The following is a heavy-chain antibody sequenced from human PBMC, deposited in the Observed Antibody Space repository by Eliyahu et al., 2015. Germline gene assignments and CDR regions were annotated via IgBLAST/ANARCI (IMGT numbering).Heavy chain of an antibody. J-gene: IGHJ6*02. CDR2: IYTSGST. D-gene: IGHD5-12*01. V-gene: IGHV4-4*07. CDR3: ARGGYDSYYGRDV. CDR1: GGSXXSYY. Sequence: QVQLQESGPGLVKPSETLSLTXXVSGGSXXSYYXSWXRXPAGXGLEWIGRIYTSGSTNYXPSLKSRVTMSVDTSKNQFSLKLSSVTAADTAVYYCARGGYDSYYGRDVWAQGTTVTVSS.